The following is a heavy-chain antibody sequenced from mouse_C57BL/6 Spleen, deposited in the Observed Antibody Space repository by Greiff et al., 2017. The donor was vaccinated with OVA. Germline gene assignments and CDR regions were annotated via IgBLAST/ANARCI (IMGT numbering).Heavy chain of an antibody. CDR3: ARLIYSNYRNAMDY. D-gene: IGHD2-5*01. CDR2: ISGGGGNT. Sequence: EVQRVESGGGLVKPGGSLKLSCAASGFTFSSYTMSWVRQTPEKRLEWVATISGGGGNTYYPDSVKGRFTISRDNAKNTLYLQMSSLRSEDTALYYCARLIYSNYRNAMDYWGQGTSVTVSS. V-gene: IGHV5-9*01. J-gene: IGHJ4*01. CDR1: GFTFSSYT.